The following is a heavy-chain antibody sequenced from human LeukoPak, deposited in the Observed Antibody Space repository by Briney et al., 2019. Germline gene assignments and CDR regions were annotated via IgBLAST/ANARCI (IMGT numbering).Heavy chain of an antibody. CDR1: GGTFSSYA. J-gene: IGHJ6*02. CDR2: IIPIFGTA. CDR3: ARERDTAMPSHYYYYGMDV. D-gene: IGHD5-18*01. V-gene: IGHV1-69*13. Sequence: ASVKVSCKASGGTFSSYAISWVRQAPGQGLEWMGGIIPIFGTANYAQKFQGRVTITADESTSTAYMKLSSLRSEDTAVYYCARERDTAMPSHYYYYGMDVWGQGTTVTVSS.